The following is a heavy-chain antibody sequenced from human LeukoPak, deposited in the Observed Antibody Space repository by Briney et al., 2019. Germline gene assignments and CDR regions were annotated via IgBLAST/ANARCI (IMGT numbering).Heavy chain of an antibody. CDR2: TYYRSKWFN. CDR1: GDSLSSNSAT. D-gene: IGHD3-3*01. J-gene: IGHJ6*04. CDR3: VRGWGRFVDV. Sequence: SQTLLLTCAISGDSLSSNSATWNWIRQSPSRGLEWLGRTYYRSKWFNDYAVSMKSRITIDPDTSKSRFSLQLNSVTPEDTAVYYCVRGWGRFVDVWGKGTTVTVSS. V-gene: IGHV6-1*01.